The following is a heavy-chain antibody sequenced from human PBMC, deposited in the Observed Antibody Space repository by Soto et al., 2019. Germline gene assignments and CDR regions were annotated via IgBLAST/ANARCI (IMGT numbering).Heavy chain of an antibody. CDR2: IHYNGNT. D-gene: IGHD5-12*01. V-gene: IGHV4-59*01. CDR1: ADFISAYS. J-gene: IGHJ4*02. CDR3: AREGNLGRWLQPLDF. Sequence: PSQTLSLTCTVSADFISAYSWIWVRQPPGKGLEWIGNIHYNGNTKYNPSLKSRVSMSVDTSKNQFSLRLISVTAADTAKYFCAREGNLGRWLQPLDFWGQGTLVTVS.